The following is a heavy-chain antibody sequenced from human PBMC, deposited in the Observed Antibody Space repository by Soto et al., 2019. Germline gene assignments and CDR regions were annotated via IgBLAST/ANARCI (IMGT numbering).Heavy chain of an antibody. Sequence: SETVSLTCTVSGGSISNAAYSWSWIRQPPGKGLEWIGYIYYSGSTNYNPSLKSRVTISVDTSKNQFSLKLSSVTAADMAVYYCARRRAADWFDPWGQGTLVTVSS. CDR3: ARRRAADWFDP. J-gene: IGHJ5*02. CDR1: GGSISNAAYS. CDR2: IYYSGST. V-gene: IGHV4-61*08. D-gene: IGHD6-25*01.